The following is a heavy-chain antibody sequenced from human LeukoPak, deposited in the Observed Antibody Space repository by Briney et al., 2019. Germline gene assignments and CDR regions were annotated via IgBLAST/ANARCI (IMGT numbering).Heavy chain of an antibody. D-gene: IGHD3-22*01. CDR3: ARAGGSGYYPDY. V-gene: IGHV4-31*03. Sequence: SETLSLTCNVSGDSISSGGSYWSWIRQHPGKGLEWIGYIYYSGRTYYNPSLKSRVTISVDTSKSQFTLKLNSVTAADTAVYYCARAGGSGYYPDYWGQGTLVTVSS. J-gene: IGHJ4*02. CDR2: IYYSGRT. CDR1: GDSISSGGSY.